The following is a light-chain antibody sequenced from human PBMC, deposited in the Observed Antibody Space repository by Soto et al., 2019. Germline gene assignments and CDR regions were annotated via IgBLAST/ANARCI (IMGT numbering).Light chain of an antibody. CDR3: CSYAGSYTWV. Sequence: QSVLTQPRSVSGSPGQSVTISCTGSSSDVGGYNYVSWYQQHPGKAPKLMIYDVSKWPSGVPDRFSGSKSGSTASLTISGLQPEDEADYYCCSYAGSYTWVFGGGTKVTVL. J-gene: IGLJ3*02. CDR1: SSDVGGYNY. CDR2: DVS. V-gene: IGLV2-11*01.